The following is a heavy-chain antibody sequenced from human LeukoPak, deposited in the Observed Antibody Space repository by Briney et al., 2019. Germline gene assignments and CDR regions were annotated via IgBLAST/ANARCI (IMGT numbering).Heavy chain of an antibody. J-gene: IGHJ3*02. D-gene: IGHD6-13*01. Sequence: GGSLRLSCAASGFTSSSYAMSWVRQAPGKGLEWVSTISDNGGTTYYADSVKGRFTMSRDYPKNTLYLQMNSLRAEDTAVYYCAKDLWAATADAFDIWGQGTMVTVSS. CDR3: AKDLWAATADAFDI. V-gene: IGHV3-23*01. CDR1: GFTSSSYA. CDR2: ISDNGGTT.